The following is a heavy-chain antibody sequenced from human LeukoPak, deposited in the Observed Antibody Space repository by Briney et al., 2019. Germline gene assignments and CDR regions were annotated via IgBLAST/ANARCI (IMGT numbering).Heavy chain of an antibody. J-gene: IGHJ1*01. D-gene: IGHD2-21*02. CDR3: AKAAGIVVVTAIRLYFQH. V-gene: IGHV3-23*01. Sequence: PGGSLRLSCAASGFTFSSYAMSWVRQAPGKGLEWVSAISGSGGSTYYADSVKGRFTISRDNSKNTLYLQMNSLRAEDTAVYYCAKAAGIVVVTAIRLYFQHWGQGTLVTVSS. CDR1: GFTFSSYA. CDR2: ISGSGGST.